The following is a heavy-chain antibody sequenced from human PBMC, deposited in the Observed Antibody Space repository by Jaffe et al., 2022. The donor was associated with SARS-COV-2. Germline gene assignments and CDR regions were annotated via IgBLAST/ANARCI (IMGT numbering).Heavy chain of an antibody. CDR3: ARSDRFYYYGMDV. V-gene: IGHV3-20*04. CDR1: GFTIDDYG. Sequence: EVQLVESGGGVVRPGGSLRLSCSASGFTIDDYGLSWVRQAPGKGLEWVSGINWNGGYTPYADSVMGRFTISRDNAKNSLYLQMDSLRVEDTALYYCARSDRFYYYGMDVWGQGTTVTVSS. J-gene: IGHJ6*02. CDR2: INWNGGYT.